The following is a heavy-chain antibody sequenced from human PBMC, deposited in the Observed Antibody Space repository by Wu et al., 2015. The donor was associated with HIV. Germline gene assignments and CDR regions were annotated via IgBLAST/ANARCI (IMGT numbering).Heavy chain of an antibody. J-gene: IGHJ4*02. V-gene: IGHV1-46*01. CDR2: MNPSGGFT. Sequence: QVELVQSGPEVKKPGASVRISCKTSGYTFITYYLHWVRQAPGQGLEWMGVMNPSGGFTRYAERFQGRVTMTGDTSTSTVYMDLGSLRSEETAVYYCARGNTLGVPGSGSYMYYFDYWGQGTLVTVSS. D-gene: IGHD3-10*01. CDR1: GYTFITYY. CDR3: ARGNTLGVPGSGSYMYYFDY.